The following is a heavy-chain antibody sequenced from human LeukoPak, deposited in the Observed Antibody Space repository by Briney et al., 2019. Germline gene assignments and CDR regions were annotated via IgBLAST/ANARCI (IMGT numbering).Heavy chain of an antibody. CDR2: ISGSGGST. J-gene: IGHJ4*02. D-gene: IGHD6-19*01. CDR1: GFTFSSYG. V-gene: IGHV3-23*01. CDR3: AKAIPRQWLLYFDY. Sequence: GGSLRLSCAASGFTFSSYGMHWVRQAPGKGLEWVSAISGSGGSTYYADSVKGRFTISRDNSKNTLYLQMNSLRAEGTAVYYCAKAIPRQWLLYFDYWGQGTLVTVSS.